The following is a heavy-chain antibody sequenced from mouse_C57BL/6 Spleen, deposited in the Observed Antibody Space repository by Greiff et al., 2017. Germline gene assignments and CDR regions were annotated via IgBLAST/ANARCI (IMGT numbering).Heavy chain of an antibody. V-gene: IGHV1-69*01. J-gene: IGHJ1*03. CDR3: ARGNTTVVARRYFDV. Sequence: QVQLKESGAELVMPGASVKLSCKASGYTFTSYWMHWVKQRPGQGLEWIGEIDPSDSYTNYNQKFKGKSTLTVDKSSSTAYMQLSSLTSEDSAVYYCARGNTTVVARRYFDVWGTGTTVTVSS. CDR1: GYTFTSYW. D-gene: IGHD1-1*01. CDR2: IDPSDSYT.